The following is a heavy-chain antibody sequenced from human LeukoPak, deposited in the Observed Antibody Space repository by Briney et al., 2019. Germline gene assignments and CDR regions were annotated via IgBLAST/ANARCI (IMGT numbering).Heavy chain of an antibody. CDR2: IYYSGST. V-gene: IGHV4-59*01. J-gene: IGHJ3*02. D-gene: IGHD3-22*01. CDR1: GGSISSYY. Sequence: PSETLSLTCTVSGGSISSYYWSWIRQPPGKGLEWIGYIYYSGSTNYNPSLKSRVTISVDTSKNQFSLKLSSVTAADTAVYYCGRGYYDSSGDAFDIWGQGTMVTVSS. CDR3: GRGYYDSSGDAFDI.